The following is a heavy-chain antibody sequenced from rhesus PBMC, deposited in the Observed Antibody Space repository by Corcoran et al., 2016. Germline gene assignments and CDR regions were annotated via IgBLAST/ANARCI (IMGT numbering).Heavy chain of an antibody. Sequence: EVKLVESGGGLVQPGGSLRLSCAASGFTFSNYWMSWVRQGPGKGLEVGGFIKNKADSRTDAYAETVKGRFTITRDDSKNTLYLQMNSLKTEDTAVYYCARRPDVWGPGVLVTVSS. J-gene: IGHJ5-1*01. CDR3: ARRPDV. CDR1: GFTFSNYW. CDR2: IKNKADSRTD. V-gene: IGHV3S11*01.